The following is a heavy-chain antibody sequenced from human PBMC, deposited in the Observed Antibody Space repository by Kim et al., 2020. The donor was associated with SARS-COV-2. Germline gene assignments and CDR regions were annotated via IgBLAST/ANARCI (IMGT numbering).Heavy chain of an antibody. D-gene: IGHD3-3*01. J-gene: IGHJ4*02. CDR1: GYTFTSYY. CDR2: INPSGGST. CDR3: ARWGDFWSGYASGPRFDY. Sequence: ASVKVSCKASGYTFTSYYMHWVRQAPGQGLEWMGIINPSGGSTSYAQKFQGRVTMTRDTSTSTVYMELSSLRSEDTAVYYCARWGDFWSGYASGPRFDYWGQGTLVTVSS. V-gene: IGHV1-46*01.